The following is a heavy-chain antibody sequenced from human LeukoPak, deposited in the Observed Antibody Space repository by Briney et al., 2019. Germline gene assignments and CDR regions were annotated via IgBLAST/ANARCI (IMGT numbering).Heavy chain of an antibody. D-gene: IGHD3-9*01. Sequence: ASVKVSCKASGYTFTGYYMHWVRQAPGQGLEWMGWINPNSGVTNYAQKFQGRVTMTRDTSISTAHMELSRLRSDDTAVYYCARDPNYDILTGYSQTWGQGTLLTVSS. CDR3: ARDPNYDILTGYSQT. J-gene: IGHJ5*02. CDR2: INPNSGVT. CDR1: GYTFTGYY. V-gene: IGHV1-2*02.